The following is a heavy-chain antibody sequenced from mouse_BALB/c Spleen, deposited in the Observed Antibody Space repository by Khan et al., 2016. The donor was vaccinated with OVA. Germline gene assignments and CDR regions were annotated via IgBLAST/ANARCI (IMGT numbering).Heavy chain of an antibody. CDR3: ARGYYFAY. D-gene: IGHD1-1*01. V-gene: IGHV1-80*01. Sequence: QVQLKQSGAELVRPGSSVKISCKASGYAFSSYWMNWVKQRPGQGLEWIGQIYPGDGDTNYNGKFKGKATLTADKSSSTAYMQLSSLTSADSAVYFCARGYYFAYWGQGTLVTVSA. J-gene: IGHJ3*01. CDR2: IYPGDGDT. CDR1: GYAFSSYW.